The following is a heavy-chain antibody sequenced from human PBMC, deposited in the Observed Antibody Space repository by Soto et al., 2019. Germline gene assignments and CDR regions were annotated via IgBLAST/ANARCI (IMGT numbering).Heavy chain of an antibody. CDR3: TVNPDYYDSSGYYRGPYPFDY. J-gene: IGHJ4*02. CDR1: GFTFSNAW. CDR2: IKSKTDGGTT. V-gene: IGHV3-15*01. D-gene: IGHD3-22*01. Sequence: GGSLRLSCAASGFTFSNAWMSWVRQAPGKGLEWVGRIKSKTDGGTTDYAAPVKGRFTISRDDSKNTLYLQMNSLKTEDTAVYYCTVNPDYYDSSGYYRGPYPFDYWGQGTLVTVSS.